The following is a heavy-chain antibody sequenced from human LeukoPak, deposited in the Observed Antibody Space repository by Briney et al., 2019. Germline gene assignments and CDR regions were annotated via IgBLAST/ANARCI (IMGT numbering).Heavy chain of an antibody. CDR3: ARQVATGWFDP. CDR1: GSIFTSYW. CDR2: IYPGDSDT. Sequence: HGASLQISCKGSGSIFTSYWIGWVRQLPGKGLEWMGIIYPGDSDTRYSPSFQGQVTISADKSISTAYLQWSSLKASDTAMYYCARQVATGWFDPWGQGTLVTVSS. J-gene: IGHJ5*02. V-gene: IGHV5-51*01. D-gene: IGHD5-12*01.